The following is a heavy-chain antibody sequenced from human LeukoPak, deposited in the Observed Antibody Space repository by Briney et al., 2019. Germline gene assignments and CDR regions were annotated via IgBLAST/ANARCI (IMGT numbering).Heavy chain of an antibody. D-gene: IGHD3-16*02. J-gene: IGHJ4*02. CDR3: ARGDYDYVWGSYRVLDY. CDR1: GYMFSSYG. V-gene: IGHV1-18*01. Sequence: ASVKVSCKASGYMFSSYGISWVRQAPGQGLEWMGWISANNGNANYAQKLQGRVTMTTDTSTSTAYMELRSLRSDDTAVYYCARGDYDYVWGSYRVLDYWGQGTLVTVSS. CDR2: ISANNGNA.